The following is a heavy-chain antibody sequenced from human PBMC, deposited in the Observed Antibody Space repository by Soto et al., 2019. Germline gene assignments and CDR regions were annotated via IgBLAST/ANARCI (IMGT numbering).Heavy chain of an antibody. Sequence: GGSLRLSCAASGFTFDDYAMHWVRQAPGKGLEWVSGISWNSGTIDYADSVKGRFTISRDNAKNSLHLQMNSLRAEDTALYYCVRSAVLTGYPSLDYWGQGTLVTVSS. V-gene: IGHV3-9*01. CDR3: VRSAVLTGYPSLDY. CDR2: ISWNSGTI. D-gene: IGHD3-9*01. J-gene: IGHJ4*02. CDR1: GFTFDDYA.